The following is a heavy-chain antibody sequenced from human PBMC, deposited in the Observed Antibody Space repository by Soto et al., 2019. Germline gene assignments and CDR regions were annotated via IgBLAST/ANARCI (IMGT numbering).Heavy chain of an antibody. Sequence: QVQLVQSGAEVKKPGSSVKVSCKASGGTFSSYTISWVRQAPGQGLEWMGRIIPILGIANYAQKFQGRVTITADKSTSTAYMELSSLRSEDTAVYYCARDCSSTSCYFVNWFDHWGQGTLVTVSS. CDR1: GGTFSSYT. D-gene: IGHD2-2*01. CDR2: IIPILGIA. CDR3: ARDCSSTSCYFVNWFDH. J-gene: IGHJ5*02. V-gene: IGHV1-69*08.